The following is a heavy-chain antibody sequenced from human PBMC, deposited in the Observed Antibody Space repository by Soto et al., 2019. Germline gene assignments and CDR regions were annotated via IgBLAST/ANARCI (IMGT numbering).Heavy chain of an antibody. V-gene: IGHV3-23*01. CDR2: ITDNGGDS. CDR1: GFTFGSRA. CDR3: ARGSEDSYPGSRIFDF. D-gene: IGHD3-10*01. Sequence: EVQLLVSGGDLVQPGGSLRLSCVASGFTFGSRAMSWVRQAPGEGLEWVSTITDNGGDSESADSVRGRFAISRDNSKNILYLQMNSLRAEDSAVYYCARGSEDSYPGSRIFDFWGRGTLVSVSS. J-gene: IGHJ4*02.